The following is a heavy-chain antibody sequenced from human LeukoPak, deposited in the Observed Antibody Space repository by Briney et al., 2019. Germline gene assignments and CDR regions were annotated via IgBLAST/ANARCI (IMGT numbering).Heavy chain of an antibody. CDR2: ISGTSSAM. CDR1: GFTYNAYG. D-gene: IGHD5-18*01. V-gene: IGHV3-48*02. J-gene: IGHJ4*02. Sequence: GGALRLSCADSGFTYNAYGMNWVREAPGEGLEWVSYISGTSSAMYYADTVKGRFTISSDNGKTSLYLQMNSLRDENTAMYYCARDMGEYSPFYFDYWGQGALVTVSS. CDR3: ARDMGEYSPFYFDY.